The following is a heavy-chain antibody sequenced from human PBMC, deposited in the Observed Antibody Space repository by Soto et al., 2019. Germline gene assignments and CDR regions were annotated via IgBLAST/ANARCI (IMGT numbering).Heavy chain of an antibody. Sequence: TLSLTCTVSGISIDNYYCSWIRQSAGKGLEWIGRIYSSGTTNYNPSLKSRVTMSVDMSKSQFSLNVRSVTAADTAVYYCVRDVGGSGWFAPWGQGTLVTVSS. CDR2: IYSSGTT. CDR3: VRDVGGSGWFAP. V-gene: IGHV4-4*07. CDR1: GISIDNYY. J-gene: IGHJ5*02.